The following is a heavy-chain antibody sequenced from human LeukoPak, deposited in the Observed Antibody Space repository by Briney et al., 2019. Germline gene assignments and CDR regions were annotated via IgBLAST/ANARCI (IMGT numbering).Heavy chain of an antibody. CDR1: GFSFNNYW. Sequence: GGSLRLSCAASGFSFNNYWMSWVRQAPGKGLEWVANIKQDGSEKYYVDSVKGRFTISRDNAKSTLYLQMNSLRAEDTAVYYCGRGHWGLDYWGQGALVTVSS. V-gene: IGHV3-7*01. D-gene: IGHD7-27*01. CDR3: GRGHWGLDY. J-gene: IGHJ4*02. CDR2: IKQDGSEK.